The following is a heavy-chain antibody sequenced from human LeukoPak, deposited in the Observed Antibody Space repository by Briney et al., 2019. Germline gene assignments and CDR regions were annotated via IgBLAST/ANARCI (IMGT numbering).Heavy chain of an antibody. CDR1: GFTFSDYY. D-gene: IGHD3-10*01. CDR2: ISSSGSTI. V-gene: IGHV3-11*01. Sequence: GGSLRLSCAASGFTFSDYYMSWIRQAPGKGLEWVSYISSSGSTIYYADSVKGRFTISRDNAKNSPYLQMNSLRAEDTAVYYCARDLEFGESFDYWGQGTLVTVSS. J-gene: IGHJ4*02. CDR3: ARDLEFGESFDY.